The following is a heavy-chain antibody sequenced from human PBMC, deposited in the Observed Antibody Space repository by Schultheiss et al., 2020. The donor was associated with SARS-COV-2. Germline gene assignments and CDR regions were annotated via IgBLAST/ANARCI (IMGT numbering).Heavy chain of an antibody. J-gene: IGHJ4*02. CDR3: AKAASSGYYLAD. CDR2: IESSGTYI. Sequence: GESLKISCAASGFTFSNAWMSWVRQAPGKGLEWVSSIESSGTYIYYADSVKGRFTISRDNSKNSLYLQMNSLRTEDTALYYCAKAASSGYYLADWGQGTLVTVSS. D-gene: IGHD3-22*01. CDR1: GFTFSNAW. V-gene: IGHV3-21*04.